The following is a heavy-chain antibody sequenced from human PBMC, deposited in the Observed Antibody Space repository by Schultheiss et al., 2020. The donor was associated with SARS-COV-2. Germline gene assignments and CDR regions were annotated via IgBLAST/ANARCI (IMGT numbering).Heavy chain of an antibody. CDR3: VRDFGGNDDY. D-gene: IGHD4-23*01. V-gene: IGHV3-74*01. J-gene: IGHJ4*01. Sequence: GESLKISCAASGFSLTNNWVHWVRQAPGKGLVWVSRINPEAEGSNTDHAESVRGRFTTSRDSAKNMLYLQMDSLRIEDTAVYYCVRDFGGNDDYWGHGTLVTVSS. CDR1: GFSLTNNW. CDR2: INPEAEGSNT.